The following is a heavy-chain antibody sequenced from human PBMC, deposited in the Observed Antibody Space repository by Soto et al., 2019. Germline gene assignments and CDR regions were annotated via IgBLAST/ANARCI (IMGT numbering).Heavy chain of an antibody. CDR3: ARQNYYSGMDV. V-gene: IGHV1-18*01. J-gene: IGHJ6*02. Sequence: ASGEGLCKASGYTFTSYFITWVRQAPGQGLEWMGWISAYNGNTNYAQMLQGRVTMTTDTSTATAYMEMRSLRSDDTAVYYCARQNYYSGMDVWGQGTTVTVSS. CDR2: ISAYNGNT. CDR1: GYTFTSYF.